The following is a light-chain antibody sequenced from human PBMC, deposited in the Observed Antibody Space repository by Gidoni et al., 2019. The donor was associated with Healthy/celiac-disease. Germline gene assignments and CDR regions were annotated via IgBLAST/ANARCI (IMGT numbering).Light chain of an antibody. Sequence: DIHMTQSPSSLSASVGDRVTITCQASQDISNYLNWYQQKPGKAPKLLIYDASNLETGVPSRFSGSGSGTDFTFTISSLQPEDIAIYYCQQYDNPSNPFGHGTKVDIK. J-gene: IGKJ3*01. CDR3: QQYDNPSNP. V-gene: IGKV1-33*01. CDR1: QDISNY. CDR2: DAS.